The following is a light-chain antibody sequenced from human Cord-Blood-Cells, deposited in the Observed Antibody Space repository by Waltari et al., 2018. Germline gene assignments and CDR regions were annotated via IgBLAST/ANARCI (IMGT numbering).Light chain of an antibody. Sequence: SYELTQPPSVSVSPGPTASLTCSGDKLGDKYACWYQQKPGQSPVLVIYQDSKRPSGIPERFSGSNSGNTATLTISGTQAMDEADYYCQAWDSSIVVFGGGTKLTVL. V-gene: IGLV3-1*01. CDR3: QAWDSSIVV. CDR2: QDS. CDR1: KLGDKY. J-gene: IGLJ2*01.